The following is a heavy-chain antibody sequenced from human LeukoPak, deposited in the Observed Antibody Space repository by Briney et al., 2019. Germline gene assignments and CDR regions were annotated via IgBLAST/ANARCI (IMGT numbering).Heavy chain of an antibody. CDR3: ARVGSSDSSGYYKNSPDY. D-gene: IGHD3-22*01. Sequence: PGGSLRLSCAASGFTFSSYSMNWVRQAPGKGLEWVSYISSSSSTIYYADSVKGRFTISRDNAKNSLYLQMNSLRAEDTAVYYCARVGSSDSSGYYKNSPDYWGQGTLVTVSS. CDR1: GFTFSSYS. V-gene: IGHV3-48*01. CDR2: ISSSSSTI. J-gene: IGHJ4*02.